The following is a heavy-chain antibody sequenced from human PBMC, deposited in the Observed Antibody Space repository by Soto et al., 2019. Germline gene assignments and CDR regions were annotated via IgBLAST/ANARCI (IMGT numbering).Heavy chain of an antibody. D-gene: IGHD3-9*01. CDR1: GGSISSSSYY. Sequence: QLQLQESGPGLVKPSETLSLTCTVSGGSISSSSYYWGWIRQPPGKGLEGIGSIYYSGSTYYNPSLKSRVTISVDTSKNQFTLKLSSVTAADTAVYYCAREEYYDILTGYYTPGYFDYWGQGTLVTVSS. J-gene: IGHJ4*02. CDR3: AREEYYDILTGYYTPGYFDY. V-gene: IGHV4-39*01. CDR2: IYYSGST.